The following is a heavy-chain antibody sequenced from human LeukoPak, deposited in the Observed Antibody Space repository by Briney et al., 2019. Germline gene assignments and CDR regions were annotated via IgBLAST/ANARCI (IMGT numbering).Heavy chain of an antibody. CDR3: ARDLEGSGSFYRPSYDY. D-gene: IGHD3-10*01. J-gene: IGHJ4*02. Sequence: GGSLRLSCAASGFTFSSYWMSWVRQAPGKGLEWVANIKQDGSEKYYVDSVKGRFTISRDNAKNSLYLQMDSLRAEDTAVYYCARDLEGSGSFYRPSYDYWGQGTLVTVSS. CDR2: IKQDGSEK. CDR1: GFTFSSYW. V-gene: IGHV3-7*01.